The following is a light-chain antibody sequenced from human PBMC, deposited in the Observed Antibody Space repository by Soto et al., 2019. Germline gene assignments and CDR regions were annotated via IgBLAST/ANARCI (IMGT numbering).Light chain of an antibody. Sequence: DIQMTQSPSSVSASVGDRVTITCRASQGISSWLAWYQQKPGKAPKLLIYAASSLQSGLPSRFSGSGSETDFSLTVSSLQPEDFATDDCQQANRFPYTCGQGTKLEIK. J-gene: IGKJ2*01. V-gene: IGKV1-12*01. CDR1: QGISSW. CDR2: AAS. CDR3: QQANRFPYT.